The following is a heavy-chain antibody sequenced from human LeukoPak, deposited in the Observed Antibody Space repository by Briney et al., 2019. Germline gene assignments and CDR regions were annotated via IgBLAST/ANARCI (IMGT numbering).Heavy chain of an antibody. CDR1: GRSISSHY. CDR3: AREQEQGLDRLFPAAFDI. D-gene: IGHD6-19*01. CDR2: IYTSRST. J-gene: IGHJ3*02. V-gene: IGHV4-4*07. Sequence: PSETLSLACTVSGRSISSHYGGSIRQPAGEGLEWLGRIYTSRSTNYNPPIKSRVTMSVDTSKNQFSLKLSSVTAADTAVYYCAREQEQGLDRLFPAAFDIWGQGTMVTVSS.